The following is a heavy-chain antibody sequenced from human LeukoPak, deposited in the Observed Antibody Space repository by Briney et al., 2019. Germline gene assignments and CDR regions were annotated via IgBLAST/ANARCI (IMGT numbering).Heavy chain of an antibody. CDR2: IYPGDSDT. V-gene: IGHV5-51*01. Sequence: GESLKISCKGSGYSFTSYWIGWVRQMPGKGLEWMGIIYPGDSDTRYSPSFQGQATISADKSISTAYLQWSSLKASDTAMYYCARPSDSSGYSFDYWGQGTLVTVSS. CDR1: GYSFTSYW. D-gene: IGHD3-22*01. CDR3: ARPSDSSGYSFDY. J-gene: IGHJ4*02.